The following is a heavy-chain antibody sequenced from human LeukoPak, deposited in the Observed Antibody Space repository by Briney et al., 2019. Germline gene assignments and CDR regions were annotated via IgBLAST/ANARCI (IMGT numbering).Heavy chain of an antibody. J-gene: IGHJ5*02. D-gene: IGHD3-3*01. V-gene: IGHV4-59*12. CDR1: GGSISSYY. CDR3: ARDVLRFLEWLPTGPSWFDP. CDR2: IYYSGST. Sequence: SETLSLTCTVSGGSISSYYWSWIRQPPGKGLEWIGYIYYSGSTNYNPSLKSRVTISVDTSKNQFSLKLSSVTAADTAVYYCARDVLRFLEWLPTGPSWFDPWGQGTLVTVSS.